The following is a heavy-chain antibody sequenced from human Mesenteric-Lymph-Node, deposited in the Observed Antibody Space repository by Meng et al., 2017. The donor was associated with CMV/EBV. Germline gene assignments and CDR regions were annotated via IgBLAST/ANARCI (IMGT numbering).Heavy chain of an antibody. CDR1: GFIASSNY. CDR2: ISGSGGST. CDR3: AKVLGIFGVVPKNFDY. V-gene: IGHV3-23*01. D-gene: IGHD3-3*01. J-gene: IGHJ4*02. Sequence: GESLKISCAASGFIASSNYMTWVRQAPGKGLEWVSGISGSGGSTYYADSVKGRFTISRDNSNNTVYLQMNALRAEDTAVYYCAKVLGIFGVVPKNFDYWGQGTLVTVSS.